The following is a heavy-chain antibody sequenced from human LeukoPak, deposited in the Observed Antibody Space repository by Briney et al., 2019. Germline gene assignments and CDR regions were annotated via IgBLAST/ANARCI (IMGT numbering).Heavy chain of an antibody. V-gene: IGHV4-34*01. D-gene: IGHD1-26*01. CDR2: INHSGST. CDR3: ARGVAQYSGSYKGLYYFDY. J-gene: IGHJ4*02. CDR1: GGSFSGYY. Sequence: SETLSLTCAVYGGSFSGYYWSWIRQPPGKGLEWIGEINHSGSTNYNPSLKSRVTISVDASKNQFSLKLSSVTAADTAVYYCARGVAQYSGSYKGLYYFDYWGQGTLVTVSS.